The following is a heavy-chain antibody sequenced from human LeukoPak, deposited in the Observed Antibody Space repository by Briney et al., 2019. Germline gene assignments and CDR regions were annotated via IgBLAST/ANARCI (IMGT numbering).Heavy chain of an antibody. J-gene: IGHJ4*02. Sequence: SQTLSLTCTVSGASVSSGSYYWSWIRQPPGKGLEWIGYIYYSGSTNYNPSLKSRVTISVDTSKNQFSLKLSSVTAADTAVYYCARGSRGYTYGWGQGTLVTVSS. CDR1: GASVSSGSYY. V-gene: IGHV4-61*01. D-gene: IGHD5-18*01. CDR2: IYYSGST. CDR3: ARGSRGYTYG.